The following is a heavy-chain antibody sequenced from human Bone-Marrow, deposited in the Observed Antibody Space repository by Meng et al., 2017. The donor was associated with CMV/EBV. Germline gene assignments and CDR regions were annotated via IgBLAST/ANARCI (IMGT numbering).Heavy chain of an antibody. CDR1: GGSISSYY. CDR2: IYYSGST. Sequence: GSLRLSCTVSGGSISSYYWSWIRQPPGKGLEWIGYIYYSGSTNYNPSLKSRVTISVDTSKNQFSLKLSSVTAANTAVYYCASNVVVPAAMGYYYYGMDVWGQGTTVTVSS. D-gene: IGHD2-2*01. V-gene: IGHV4-59*01. CDR3: ASNVVVPAAMGYYYYGMDV. J-gene: IGHJ6*02.